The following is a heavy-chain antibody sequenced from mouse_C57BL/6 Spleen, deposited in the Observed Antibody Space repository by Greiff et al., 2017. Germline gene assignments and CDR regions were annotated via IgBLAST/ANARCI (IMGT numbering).Heavy chain of an antibody. V-gene: IGHV1-54*01. J-gene: IGHJ3*01. CDR2: INPGSGGT. CDR1: GYAFTNYL. Sequence: QVQLQQSGAELVRPGTSVKVSCKASGYAFTNYLIEWVKQRPGQGLEWIGVINPGSGGTNYNEKFKGKETLTADKSSSTAYMQLSSLTSEDSAVYFCARGGYGSSLFWFAYWGQGTLVTVSA. D-gene: IGHD1-1*01. CDR3: ARGGYGSSLFWFAY.